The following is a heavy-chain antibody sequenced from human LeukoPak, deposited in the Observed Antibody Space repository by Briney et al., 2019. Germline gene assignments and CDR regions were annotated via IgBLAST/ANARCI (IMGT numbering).Heavy chain of an antibody. CDR3: ARGRYSYGSYYFDY. Sequence: SETLSLTCTVSGGSISSYYWSWIRQPPGKGREWIGSIYYSGSTYYNPSLKSRVTISVDTSKNQFSLKLSSVTAADTAVYYCARGRYSYGSYYFDYWGQGTLVTVSS. CDR1: GGSISSYY. J-gene: IGHJ4*02. D-gene: IGHD5-18*01. CDR2: IYYSGST. V-gene: IGHV4-39*07.